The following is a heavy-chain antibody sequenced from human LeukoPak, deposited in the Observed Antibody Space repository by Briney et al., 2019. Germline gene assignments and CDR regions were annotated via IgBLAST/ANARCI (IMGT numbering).Heavy chain of an antibody. V-gene: IGHV3-11*01. Sequence: GGSLRLSCAASGFTFSDYYMSWIRQAPGKGLEWVSYISSSGSTVYYADSVKGRFTISRDNAKNSLYLQMNSLRAEDTAVYYCAKDPPLHDYYGSGSYPDYWGQGTLVTVSS. J-gene: IGHJ4*02. CDR2: ISSSGSTV. CDR1: GFTFSDYY. CDR3: AKDPPLHDYYGSGSYPDY. D-gene: IGHD3-10*01.